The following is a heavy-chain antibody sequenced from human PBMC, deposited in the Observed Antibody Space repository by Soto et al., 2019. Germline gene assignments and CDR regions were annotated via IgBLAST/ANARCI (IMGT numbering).Heavy chain of an antibody. Sequence: GESLKISCKGSGYSFTRYWIGWVREMPGKGLEWMGIIYPGDSDTRYSPSFQGQVTISADKSISTAYLQWSSLKASDTAMYYCARHREYYYDSSGYTEWFDPWGQGTLVTVSS. CDR2: IYPGDSDT. J-gene: IGHJ5*02. V-gene: IGHV5-51*01. CDR3: ARHREYYYDSSGYTEWFDP. CDR1: GYSFTRYW. D-gene: IGHD3-22*01.